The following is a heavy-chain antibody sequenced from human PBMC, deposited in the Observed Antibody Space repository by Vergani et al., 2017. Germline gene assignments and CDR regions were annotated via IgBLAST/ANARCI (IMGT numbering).Heavy chain of an antibody. V-gene: IGHV4-61*02. Sequence: QVQLQESGPGLVKPSETLSLTCTVSGGSVSSGSYYWSWIRQPAGKGLEWIGRIYTSGSTNYNPSLKSRVTMSVDTSKNQFSLKLSSVTAADTAVYYCARDLGIAAAGWRWFDPWGQGTLVTVSS. J-gene: IGHJ5*02. CDR1: GGSVSSGSYY. D-gene: IGHD6-13*01. CDR3: ARDLGIAAAGWRWFDP. CDR2: IYTSGST.